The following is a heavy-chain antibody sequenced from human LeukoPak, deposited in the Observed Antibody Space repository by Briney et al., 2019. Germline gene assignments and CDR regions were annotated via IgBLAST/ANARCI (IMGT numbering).Heavy chain of an antibody. D-gene: IGHD2-2*01. J-gene: IGHJ6*03. CDR1: RYSFTNYW. CDR2: IYPGDSNT. V-gene: IGHV5-51*01. CDR3: ARGPYCSSTSCYSPYYSYYMDV. Sequence: GESLKISCKGSRYSFTNYWIGWVRQMPGKGLEWMGIIYPGDSNTRYSPSFQGQVTISADKSITTAYLQWSSLKASDTAIYYCARGPYCSSTSCYSPYYSYYMDVWGKGTTVTVS.